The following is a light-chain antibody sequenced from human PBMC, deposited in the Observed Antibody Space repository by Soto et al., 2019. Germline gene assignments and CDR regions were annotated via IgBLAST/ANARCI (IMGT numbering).Light chain of an antibody. Sequence: QPVLTQPASVSGSPGQSITISCTGTSSDVGSYNLVSWYQQHPKKAPKLMIYEGSKRPSGVSNRFSGSKSGNTASLTISGLQAEDEADYYCCSYAGSSTSYVFGTGTKVTVL. V-gene: IGLV2-23*01. J-gene: IGLJ1*01. CDR1: SSDVGSYNL. CDR3: CSYAGSSTSYV. CDR2: EGS.